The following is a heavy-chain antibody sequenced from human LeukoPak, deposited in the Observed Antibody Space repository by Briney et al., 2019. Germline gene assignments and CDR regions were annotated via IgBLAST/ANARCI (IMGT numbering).Heavy chain of an antibody. V-gene: IGHV3-15*01. CDR3: TTDIAAVEYDY. J-gene: IGHJ4*02. Sequence: GGSLRLSCAASGYTFSNAWMSWVRQAPGKGLEWVGRIKSKTDGGTTDYAEPVKGRFTISRDDSKNTLYLQMNSLKTEDTAVYYCTTDIAAVEYDYWGQGTLVTVSS. CDR2: IKSKTDGGTT. CDR1: GYTFSNAW. D-gene: IGHD6-13*01.